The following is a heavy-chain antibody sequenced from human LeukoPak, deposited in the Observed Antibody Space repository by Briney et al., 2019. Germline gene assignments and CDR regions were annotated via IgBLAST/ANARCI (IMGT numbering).Heavy chain of an antibody. V-gene: IGHV3-30*18. J-gene: IGHJ4*02. CDR1: GFTFSSYG. Sequence: PGGSLRLSCAASGFTFSSYGMHWVRQAPGKGLEWVAVISYDGSNKYYADSVKGRFTISRDNSKNTLYLQMNSLRAEDTAVYYCAKDSRYCSSTSCYTPEDYWGQGTLVTVSS. CDR2: ISYDGSNK. D-gene: IGHD2-2*02. CDR3: AKDSRYCSSTSCYTPEDY.